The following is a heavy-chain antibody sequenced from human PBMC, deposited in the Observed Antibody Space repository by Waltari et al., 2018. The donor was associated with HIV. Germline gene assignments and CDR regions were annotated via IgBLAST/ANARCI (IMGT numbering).Heavy chain of an antibody. CDR2: ISGSGDRT. Sequence: EVQLLESGGTLVRPGGSQRRSCTLHGLHLTNSAWNWVRQAPGKGLEWVGGISGSGDRTDYAASAKGRFTISRDNSKKTLYLQMRGLRVDDTASYYCAVQDGFFDFWGRGTVVSVAS. J-gene: IGHJ4*02. V-gene: IGHV3-23*01. D-gene: IGHD3-3*01. CDR3: AVQDGFFDF. CDR1: GLHLTNSA.